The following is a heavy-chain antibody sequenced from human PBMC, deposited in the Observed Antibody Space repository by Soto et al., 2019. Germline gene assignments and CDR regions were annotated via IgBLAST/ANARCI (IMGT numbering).Heavy chain of an antibody. J-gene: IGHJ3*02. CDR3: ARGRGPIDAFDI. CDR2: MNPNSGNT. V-gene: IGHV1-8*02. Sequence: ASVQVSCQPSGYTSTTYYMHWVRQAPGQGLEWRGWMNPNSGNTGYAQKFQGRVTMTRNTSISTAYMKLSSMRAEDTAVYYCARGRGPIDAFDIGGQGTMVTVSS. CDR1: GYTSTTYY.